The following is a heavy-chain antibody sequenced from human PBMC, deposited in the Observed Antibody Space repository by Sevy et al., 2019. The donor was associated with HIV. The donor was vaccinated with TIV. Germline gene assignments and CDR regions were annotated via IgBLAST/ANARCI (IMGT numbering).Heavy chain of an antibody. V-gene: IGHV4-34*01. CDR3: ERGHRYYDSSGYFGY. J-gene: IGHJ4*02. CDR2: INHSGST. D-gene: IGHD3-22*01. Sequence: SETLSLTCAVYGGSFSGYYWSWIRQPPGKGLEWIGEINHSGSTNYNPSLKSRVTISIDTSKNQFSLKLNSVTAADTAVYYCERGHRYYDSSGYFGYWGQGTLVTVSS. CDR1: GGSFSGYY.